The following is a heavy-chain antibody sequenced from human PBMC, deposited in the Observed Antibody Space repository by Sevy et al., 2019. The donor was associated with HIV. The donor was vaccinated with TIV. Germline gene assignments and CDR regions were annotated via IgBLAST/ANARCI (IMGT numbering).Heavy chain of an antibody. Sequence: GGSLRLSCAASGFTFSSYWMHWVRQAPGKGLVWVSRINGDGSSTTYADSVKGRFTISRDNAKNTLYLQMNSLRAEDTAVYYCAKTSLGLWRGWFDPWGQGTLVTASS. CDR1: GFTFSSYW. CDR2: INGDGSST. CDR3: AKTSLGLWRGWFDP. D-gene: IGHD2-21*01. J-gene: IGHJ5*02. V-gene: IGHV3-74*01.